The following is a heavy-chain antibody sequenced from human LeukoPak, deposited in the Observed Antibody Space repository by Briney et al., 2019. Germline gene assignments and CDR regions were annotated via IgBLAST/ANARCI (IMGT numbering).Heavy chain of an antibody. V-gene: IGHV3-30*04. D-gene: IGHD5-18*01. CDR2: ISYDGSNK. J-gene: IGHJ5*01. CDR3: ASGKYRYGDNWFDP. Sequence: GGSLRLSCAASGFTFSSYTVNWVRQAPGKGLEWVAVISYDGSNKYYADSVKGRFTISRDNSKNTLYLQMNNLRAEDTAVYFCASGKYRYGDNWFDPWGQDTLVTVSS. CDR1: GFTFSSYT.